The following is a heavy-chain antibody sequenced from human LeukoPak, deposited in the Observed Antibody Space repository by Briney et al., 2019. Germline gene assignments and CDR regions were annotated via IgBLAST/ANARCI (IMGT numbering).Heavy chain of an antibody. J-gene: IGHJ4*02. Sequence: GGSLRLSCAASGFSISDYWMSWVRQAPGKGLEWVSAISGSGGSTYYADSVKGRFTISRDNSKNTLYLQMNSLRAEDTAVYYCAQHHDFWSANSLGYFDYWGQGTLVTVSS. V-gene: IGHV3-23*01. CDR1: GFSISDYW. D-gene: IGHD3-3*01. CDR2: ISGSGGST. CDR3: AQHHDFWSANSLGYFDY.